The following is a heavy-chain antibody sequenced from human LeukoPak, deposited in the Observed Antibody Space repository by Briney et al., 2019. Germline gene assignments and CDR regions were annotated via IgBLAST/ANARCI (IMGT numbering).Heavy chain of an antibody. CDR1: GYTFTSYA. CDR3: ARVLGLRLGELFAH. D-gene: IGHD3-16*01. J-gene: IGHJ4*02. Sequence: GASVKVSCKASGYTFTSYAMHWVRQAPGQRLEWMGWINAGNGNTKYSQKFQGRVTITRDTSASTAYMELSSLRSEDTAVYYCARVLGLRLGELFAHWGQGTLVTVSS. V-gene: IGHV1-3*01. CDR2: INAGNGNT.